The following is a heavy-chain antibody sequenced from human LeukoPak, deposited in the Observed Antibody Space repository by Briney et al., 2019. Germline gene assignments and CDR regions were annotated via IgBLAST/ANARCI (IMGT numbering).Heavy chain of an antibody. Sequence: GGSLRLSRAASGFTFSSYALSWVRQAPGKGLEWVSAITGSGGSTYYADSVKGRFTISRDNSQNTLYLQMNRLRAEETAIYYCARDGLRGGSPKFYYMDVWGKGTTVTVSS. J-gene: IGHJ6*03. CDR2: ITGSGGST. CDR1: GFTFSSYA. V-gene: IGHV3-23*01. D-gene: IGHD1-26*01. CDR3: ARDGLRGGSPKFYYMDV.